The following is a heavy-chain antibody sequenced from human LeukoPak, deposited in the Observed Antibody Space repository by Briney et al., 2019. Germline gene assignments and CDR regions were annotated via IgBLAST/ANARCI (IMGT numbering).Heavy chain of an antibody. CDR2: IYWDDYK. V-gene: IGHV2-5*02. CDR1: GFSLSTRGVG. CDR3: AQVGDYYDSSGYYYGSYFDY. D-gene: IGHD3-22*01. J-gene: IGHJ4*02. Sequence: SGPTLVNPTQTLTLTCTCSGFSLSTRGVGVGWIRQPQAKALEWLALIYWDDYKRYSPSLKSRLTSTKDTSKNQVVLTMTNMDPVDTATYYCAQVGDYYDSSGYYYGSYFDYWGQGTLVTVSS.